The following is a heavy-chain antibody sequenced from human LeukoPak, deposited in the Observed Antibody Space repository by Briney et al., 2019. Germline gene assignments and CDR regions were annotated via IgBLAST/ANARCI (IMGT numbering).Heavy chain of an antibody. CDR3: APTAEAYTSWWKV. V-gene: IGHV1-2*02. CDR2: INPDSGFT. Sequence: ASVKASCKASGYKLTNDYMHWVRQAPGQGLEFMGWINPDSGFTNYAQKFKGRVTMTRDTSISTAYLEVRSLTSDDTAVYYCAPTAEAYTSWWKVWGQGTLVTVSS. CDR1: GYKLTNDY. D-gene: IGHD3-16*01. J-gene: IGHJ4*02.